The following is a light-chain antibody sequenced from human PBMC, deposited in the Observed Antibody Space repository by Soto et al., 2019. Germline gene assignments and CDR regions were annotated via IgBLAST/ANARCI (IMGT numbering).Light chain of an antibody. CDR1: QSIDNRY. CDR3: QQDFGASWA. J-gene: IGKJ1*01. V-gene: IGKV3-20*01. Sequence: EIVLTQSPGTLSSSPGERATLSCRASQSIDNRYLAWYQHKPGQAPRLLIYATSSRATGIPDRFGGSGSGTDFTLTFNSLVLEDCAVYYCQQDFGASWAFGQGTKVDIK. CDR2: ATS.